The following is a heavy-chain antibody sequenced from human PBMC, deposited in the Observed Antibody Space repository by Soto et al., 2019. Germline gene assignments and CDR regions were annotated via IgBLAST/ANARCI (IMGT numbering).Heavy chain of an antibody. CDR2: IIPILGIA. D-gene: IGHD5-12*01. Sequence: QVPLVQSGAAVKKPGSSVKVSCKASGGTFSSYTISWVRQAPGQGLESMGRIIPILGIANYAQKFQGRVTITAAKSTSTACMELSSLRSEDTAVYYCASGVGYGPRDNWFDPWGQGTLVTVSS. CDR1: GGTFSSYT. J-gene: IGHJ5*02. CDR3: ASGVGYGPRDNWFDP. V-gene: IGHV1-69*02.